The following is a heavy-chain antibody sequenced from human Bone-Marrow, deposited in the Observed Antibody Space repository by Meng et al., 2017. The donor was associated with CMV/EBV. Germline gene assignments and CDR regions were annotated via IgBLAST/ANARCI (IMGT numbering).Heavy chain of an antibody. D-gene: IGHD3-3*01. Sequence: ASVKVSCKTSGYTFTNYDINWVRQATGQGLEWMGWMNTNGGHTGYAQRFQGRVTITTDESTSTAYMELSSLRSEDTAVYYCARGGFWLGYYSWFGPWGQGTLVTVSS. V-gene: IGHV1-8*01. CDR2: MNTNGGHT. CDR3: ARGGFWLGYYSWFGP. CDR1: GYTFTNYD. J-gene: IGHJ5*02.